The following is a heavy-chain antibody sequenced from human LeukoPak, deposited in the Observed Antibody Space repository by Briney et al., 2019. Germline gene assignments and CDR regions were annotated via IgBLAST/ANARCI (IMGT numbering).Heavy chain of an antibody. D-gene: IGHD3-22*01. CDR3: ATETTSYDRSGLYA. V-gene: IGHV1-69-2*01. CDR1: DYTFSDDY. Sequence: GASVKVSCKASDYTFSDDYIHWVRQAPGKGLEWLGRVDPDDGRGIYAENFQARLTVTIDTSAGTAYMDLTSLRSEDTAVYYCATETTSYDRSGLYAWGQGTRVTVSS. CDR2: VDPDDGRG. J-gene: IGHJ5*02.